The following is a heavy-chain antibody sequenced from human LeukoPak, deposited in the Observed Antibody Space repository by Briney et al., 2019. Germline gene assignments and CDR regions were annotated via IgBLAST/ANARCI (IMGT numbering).Heavy chain of an antibody. Sequence: SETLSLTCTVSGDSFNSHYWSWIRQPPGKGLEWIGFFYTRGSPNYNPSLKSRVTMSGATSKTQVSLTLNSVTAADTAVYYCARHWIETTKTYSYWFDPWGQGTLVTVSS. CDR2: FYTRGSP. J-gene: IGHJ5*02. CDR1: GDSFNSHY. CDR3: ARHWIETTKTYSYWFDP. V-gene: IGHV4-4*09. D-gene: IGHD1-1*01.